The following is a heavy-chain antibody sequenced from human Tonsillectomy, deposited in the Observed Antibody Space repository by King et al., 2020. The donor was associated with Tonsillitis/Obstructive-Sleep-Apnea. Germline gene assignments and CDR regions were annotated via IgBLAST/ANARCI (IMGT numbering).Heavy chain of an antibody. V-gene: IGHV5-51*01. D-gene: IGHD2-2*01. CDR2: IYPGDSDI. CDR3: ARLDEDCSRISCYLDGFDI. J-gene: IGHJ3*02. Sequence: QLVQSGAEVKKPGESLKISCKGSGYSFNSYWIGWVRQMPGKGLEWIGIIYPGDSDIIYSPSFQGQVTISADKSISTAYLRWSSLKASDTAMYYFARLDEDCSRISCYLDGFDIWGQGTMVTVSS. CDR1: GYSFNSYW.